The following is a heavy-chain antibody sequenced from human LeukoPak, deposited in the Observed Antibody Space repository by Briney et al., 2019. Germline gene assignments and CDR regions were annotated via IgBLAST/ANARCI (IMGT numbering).Heavy chain of an antibody. CDR2: IYYSGST. J-gene: IGHJ5*02. CDR1: GGSIISSTYY. Sequence: SETLSLTCTVSGGSIISSTYYWGWIRQPPGKGLEWIGSIYYSGSTYYNPSLKSRVTISVDTSKNQFSLKLSSVTAADTAVYYCARDGSGSYYNVAWFDPWGQGTLVTVSS. D-gene: IGHD3-10*01. V-gene: IGHV4-39*07. CDR3: ARDGSGSYYNVAWFDP.